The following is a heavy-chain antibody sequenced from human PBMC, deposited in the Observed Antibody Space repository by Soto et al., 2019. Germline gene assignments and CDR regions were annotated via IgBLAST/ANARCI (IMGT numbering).Heavy chain of an antibody. CDR2: FHYSGRT. CDR3: VKDKTSLSTTLYYYYGMDV. CDR1: GGSISSGPYS. V-gene: IGHV4-39*02. D-gene: IGHD1-26*01. Sequence: SETLSLTCSVSGGSISSGPYSWGWIRQPPGKGLEWIGTFHYSGRTYYSPSLESRVTISVDTSKNQFSLRAEDTAVYYCVKDKTSLSTTLYYYYGMDVWGQGTTVTVSS. J-gene: IGHJ6*02.